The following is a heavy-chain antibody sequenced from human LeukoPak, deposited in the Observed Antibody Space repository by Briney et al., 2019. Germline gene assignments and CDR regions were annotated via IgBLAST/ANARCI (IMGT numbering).Heavy chain of an antibody. D-gene: IGHD3-22*01. CDR1: GGSISSGGYY. CDR2: IYYSGST. CDR3: ARDDSSNYYGMDV. Sequence: SETLSLTCTVSGGSISSGGYYWSWIRQHPGKGLEWIGYIYYSGSTYYNPSLKSRVTISVDTSKNQFSLKLSSVTAADTAVYYRARDDSSNYYGMDVWGQGTTVTVSS. V-gene: IGHV4-31*03. J-gene: IGHJ6*02.